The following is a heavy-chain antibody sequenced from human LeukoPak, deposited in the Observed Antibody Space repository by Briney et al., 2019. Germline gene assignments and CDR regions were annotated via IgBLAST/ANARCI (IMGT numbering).Heavy chain of an antibody. V-gene: IGHV3-30*04. J-gene: IGHJ4*02. Sequence: GGSLRLSCAASGFTFSSYAMHWVRQAPGKGLEWVAVISYDGSNKYYADSVKGRFTISRDNSKNTLYLQMNGLRAEDTAVYYCARVVLEGPSSGHNDYWGQGTLVTVSS. CDR2: ISYDGSNK. CDR1: GFTFSSYA. D-gene: IGHD6-19*01. CDR3: ARVVLEGPSSGHNDY.